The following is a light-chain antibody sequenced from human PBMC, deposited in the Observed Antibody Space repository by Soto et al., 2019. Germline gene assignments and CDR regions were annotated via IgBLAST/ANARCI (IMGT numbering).Light chain of an antibody. CDR1: SSDVGSYNR. J-gene: IGLJ1*01. V-gene: IGLV2-18*01. CDR3: SLYISGSTYV. Sequence: QSVLTQPPSVSGSPGQSVTISCTGTSSDVGSYNRLSWYQQPPGTAPKLIMYEVNTRPLGVPDRFSGSKSGSTASLTISGLQAEDEADYYCSLYISGSTYVFGTGTKVTVL. CDR2: EVN.